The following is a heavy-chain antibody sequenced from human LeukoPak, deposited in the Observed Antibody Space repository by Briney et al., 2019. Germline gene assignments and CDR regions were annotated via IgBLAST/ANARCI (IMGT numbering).Heavy chain of an antibody. V-gene: IGHV3-7*01. J-gene: IGHJ4*02. CDR1: GFTFSSYW. Sequence: GGSLRLSCAASGFTFSSYWMSWVRQGPGKGLEWGANIKQDGSEKYYVDSVKGRLTISRDNAKNSLYLQMNSLRVEDTAVYYCARDSAAAAGTFDYWGQGTLVTVSS. CDR3: ARDSAAAAGTFDY. D-gene: IGHD6-13*01. CDR2: IKQDGSEK.